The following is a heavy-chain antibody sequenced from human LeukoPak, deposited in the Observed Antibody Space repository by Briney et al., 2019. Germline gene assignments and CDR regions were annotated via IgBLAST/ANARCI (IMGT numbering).Heavy chain of an antibody. V-gene: IGHV3-49*04. Sequence: GGSLRLSCAASGFTFSSYEMNWVRQAPGKGLEWIGLIRRKANDGSTEYAASVKGRFTISRDDSKAIAYLQMNGLQTEDTALYYCTRADGDYDHHFSDYWGQGTQVIVSS. CDR1: GFTFSSYE. J-gene: IGHJ4*02. CDR2: IRRKANDGST. D-gene: IGHD4-17*01. CDR3: TRADGDYDHHFSDY.